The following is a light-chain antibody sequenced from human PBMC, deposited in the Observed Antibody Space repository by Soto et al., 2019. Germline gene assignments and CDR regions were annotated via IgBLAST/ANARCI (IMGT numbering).Light chain of an antibody. CDR2: EGS. CDR3: CSYAGSRSFYV. Sequence: QAVVTQPDSVSGSPGQSITISCTGTSSDVGSYNLVSWYQHHPGKAPKLMIYEGSKRPSGVSNRFSGSKSGNTASLTISGLQAEDEADYYCCSYAGSRSFYVFGTGTKLTVL. V-gene: IGLV2-23*01. J-gene: IGLJ1*01. CDR1: SSDVGSYNL.